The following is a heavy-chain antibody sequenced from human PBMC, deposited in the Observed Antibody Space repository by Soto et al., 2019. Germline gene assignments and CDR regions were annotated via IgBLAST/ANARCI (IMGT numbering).Heavy chain of an antibody. CDR1: GDSVSSNSVA. V-gene: IGHV6-1*01. D-gene: IGHD3-9*01. J-gene: IGHJ4*02. CDR2: TYYRSQWHY. CDR3: VRLVGNSWLDH. Sequence: PSQTLSLTCAISGDSVSSNSVAWNWIRQSPSRGLEWLGRTYYRSQWHYEYAVFVQSRISIDPDTSKNQFSLQLNSVTPEDTAVYYCVRLVGNSWLDHWGQGTLVTVSS.